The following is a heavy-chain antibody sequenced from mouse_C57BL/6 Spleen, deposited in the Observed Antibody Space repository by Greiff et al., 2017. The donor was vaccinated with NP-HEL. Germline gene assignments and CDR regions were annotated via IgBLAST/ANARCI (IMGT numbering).Heavy chain of an antibody. CDR3: ARGYYDYDVRTYWYFDV. D-gene: IGHD2-4*01. CDR1: GYTFTSYG. V-gene: IGHV1-81*01. CDR2: IYPRSGNT. Sequence: QLQESGAELARPGASVKLSCKASGYTFTSYGISWVKQRTGQGLEWIGEIYPRSGNTYYNEKFKGKATLTADKSSSTAYMELRSLTSEDSAVYFCARGYYDYDVRTYWYFDVWGTGTTVTVSS. J-gene: IGHJ1*03.